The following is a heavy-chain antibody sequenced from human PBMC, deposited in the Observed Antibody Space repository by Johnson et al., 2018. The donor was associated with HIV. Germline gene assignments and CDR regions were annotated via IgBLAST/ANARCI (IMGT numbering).Heavy chain of an antibody. J-gene: IGHJ3*02. CDR1: RFTFSTYA. D-gene: IGHD4-23*01. CDR2: ISFDGSNK. Sequence: QVQLVESGGRVVQPGRSLRLSCAASRFTFSTYAMHWVRQAPGKGLQWVALISFDGSNKYYEDSVKGRFTISRDNSKNTLHLQMNSLRAEDTAVYYCARSSTVVTPHDIWGQGTMVTVSS. CDR3: ARSSTVVTPHDI. V-gene: IGHV3-30*04.